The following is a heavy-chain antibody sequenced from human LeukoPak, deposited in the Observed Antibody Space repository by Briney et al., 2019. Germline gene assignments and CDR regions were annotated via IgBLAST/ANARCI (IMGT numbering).Heavy chain of an antibody. CDR3: ARAASSSSWYSGAAFDI. Sequence: SETLSLTCTVSGGSFSSYYWSWIRQPPGKGLEWIGYIYYSGSTTCNPSLKRRVTISVATSKNQFALKLSSVTAADTAVYYCARAASSSSWYSGAAFDIWGQGTMVTVSS. V-gene: IGHV4-59*01. CDR1: GGSFSSYY. D-gene: IGHD6-13*01. J-gene: IGHJ3*02. CDR2: IYYSGST.